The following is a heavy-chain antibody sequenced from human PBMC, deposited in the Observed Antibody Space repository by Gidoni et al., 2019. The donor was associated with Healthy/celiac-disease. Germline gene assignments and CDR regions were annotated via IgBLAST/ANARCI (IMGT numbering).Heavy chain of an antibody. CDR3: ARDVEEVITDYDY. CDR2: ISSSSSTI. V-gene: IGHV3-48*01. CDR1: GFTFSSYS. Sequence: EVQLVESGGGLVQPGGSLRLSCAASGFTFSSYSMNWVRQAPGKGLEWVSYISSSSSTIYYADSVKGRFTISRDNAKNSLYLQMNSLRAEDTAVYYCARDVEEVITDYDYWGQGTLVTVSS. J-gene: IGHJ4*02. D-gene: IGHD3-22*01.